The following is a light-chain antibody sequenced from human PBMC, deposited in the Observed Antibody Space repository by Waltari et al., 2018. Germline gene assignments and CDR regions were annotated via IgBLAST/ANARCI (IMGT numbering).Light chain of an antibody. V-gene: IGKV1-27*01. CDR3: QKYNSAPMT. CDR2: AAS. Sequence: DIQMTQSPSSLSASIGDRVTITCRASQGISNYLAWYQQKPGKVPKVLIYAASTLQSGFPSRFSGSGSWTDFTLTISSLQPEDVATYYCQKYNSAPMTFGQGTKVEIK. CDR1: QGISNY. J-gene: IGKJ1*01.